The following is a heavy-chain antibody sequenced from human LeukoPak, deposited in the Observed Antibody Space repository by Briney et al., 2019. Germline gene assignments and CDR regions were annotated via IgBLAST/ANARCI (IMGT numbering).Heavy chain of an antibody. J-gene: IGHJ6*02. CDR3: ARARRALNYYGSGSYYPRYYYYGMDV. D-gene: IGHD3-10*01. CDR1: GGSFSGYY. CDR2: INHSGST. V-gene: IGHV4-34*01. Sequence: PSETLSLTCAVYGGSFSGYYWSWVRQPPGKGLEWIGEINHSGSTNYNPSLKSRVTISVDTSKNQFSLKLSSVTAADTAVYYCARARRALNYYGSGSYYPRYYYYGMDVWGQGTTVTVSS.